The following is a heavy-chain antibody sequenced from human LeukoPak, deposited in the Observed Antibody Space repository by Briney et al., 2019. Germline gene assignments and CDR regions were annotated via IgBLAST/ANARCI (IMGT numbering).Heavy chain of an antibody. Sequence: GGSLRLSCAASGFTFDDYAMHWVRQAPGKGLEWVSGISWNSGSIGYADSVKGRFTISRDNAKNSLYLQMNSLRAEDTALYYCAKDFSHSSGAFDYWGQGTLVTVSS. V-gene: IGHV3-9*01. CDR2: ISWNSGSI. CDR3: AKDFSHSSGAFDY. D-gene: IGHD6-19*01. J-gene: IGHJ4*02. CDR1: GFTFDDYA.